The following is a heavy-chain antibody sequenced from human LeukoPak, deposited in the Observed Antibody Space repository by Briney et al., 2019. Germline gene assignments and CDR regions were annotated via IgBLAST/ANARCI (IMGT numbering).Heavy chain of an antibody. Sequence: GGSLRLSCAASGFTFSSSAMSWVRQVPGKGLEWVSSTTAGGGSTYYADSVKGRFTISRDNSKNTLYLQMNSLRAEDTAVYYCTKNPTPPGYFDYWGQGILVTVSS. CDR2: TTAGGGST. D-gene: IGHD4-11*01. CDR3: TKNPTPPGYFDY. J-gene: IGHJ4*02. CDR1: GFTFSSSA. V-gene: IGHV3-23*01.